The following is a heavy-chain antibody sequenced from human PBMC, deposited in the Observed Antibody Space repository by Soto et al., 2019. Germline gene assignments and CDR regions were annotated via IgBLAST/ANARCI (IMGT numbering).Heavy chain of an antibody. CDR2: INPNSGGT. V-gene: IGHV1-2*02. D-gene: IGHD1-26*01. Sequence: QVQLVQSGAEVKKPGASVKVSCKGSGYTFTGYHLHWVRQAPGQGLEWMGWINPNSGGTNYAQMFQGRVTMTRDTSISTAYMELGRLTSDDTAVYFCAGSGWRGNHNLDYWGQGTPVTVSS. J-gene: IGHJ4*02. CDR3: AGSGWRGNHNLDY. CDR1: GYTFTGYH.